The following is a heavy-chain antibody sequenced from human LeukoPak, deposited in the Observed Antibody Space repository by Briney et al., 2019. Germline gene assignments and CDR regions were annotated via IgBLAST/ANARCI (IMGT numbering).Heavy chain of an antibody. CDR1: GFTFVRSH. CDR3: ARGGIDYDFWSGFRDAFDI. J-gene: IGHJ3*02. D-gene: IGHD3-3*01. CDR2: ISSSSSTI. V-gene: IGHV3-48*01. Sequence: GGSLRLSCVASGFTFVRSHMNWVRQAPGKGLEWVSYISSSSSTIYYADSVKGRFTISRDNAKNSLYLQMNSLRAEDTAVYYCARGGIDYDFWSGFRDAFDIWGQGTMVTVSS.